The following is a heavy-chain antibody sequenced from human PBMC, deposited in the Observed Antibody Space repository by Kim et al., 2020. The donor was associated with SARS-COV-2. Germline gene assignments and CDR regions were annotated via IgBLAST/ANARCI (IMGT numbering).Heavy chain of an antibody. D-gene: IGHD3-10*01. CDR3: ARVRGGLLLWFGEFDY. CDR1: GGSFSGYY. Sequence: SETLSLTCAVYGGSFSGYYWSWIRQPPGKGLEWIGEINHSGSTNYNPSLKSRVTISVDTSKNQFSLKLSSVTAADTAVYYCARVRGGLLLWFGEFDYWGQGTLVTVSS. V-gene: IGHV4-34*01. J-gene: IGHJ4*02. CDR2: INHSGST.